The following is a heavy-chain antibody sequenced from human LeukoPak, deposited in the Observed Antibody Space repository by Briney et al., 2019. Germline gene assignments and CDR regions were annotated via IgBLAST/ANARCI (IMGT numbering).Heavy chain of an antibody. CDR3: ARGNSDRFPPYMDY. V-gene: IGHV4-39*01. J-gene: IGHJ4*02. CDR2: IYYSGST. CDR1: GGSISSSSYY. D-gene: IGHD4-23*01. Sequence: SETLSLTCTVSGGSISSSSYYWGWIRQPPGKGLEWIGSIYYSGSTYYNTSLKSRVTISVDTSKNQFSLRLNSVTAADTAIYYCARGNSDRFPPYMDYWGQGILVTVSS.